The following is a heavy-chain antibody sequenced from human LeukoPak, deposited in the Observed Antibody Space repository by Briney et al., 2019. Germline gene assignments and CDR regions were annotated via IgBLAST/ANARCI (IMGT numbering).Heavy chain of an antibody. CDR1: GYRFSDYY. J-gene: IGHJ4*02. CDR2: VNSNSGGT. CDR3: ARGYCSGGSCYHFES. D-gene: IGHD2-15*01. Sequence: GASVKVSCKPSGYRFSDYYMHWVRQAPGQGLEWMGWVNSNSGGTHYAQKFEGRVTMTRDTSISTAYMELSRLKSDDTAVYYCARGYCSGGSCYHFESWGQGTLVTVSS. V-gene: IGHV1-2*02.